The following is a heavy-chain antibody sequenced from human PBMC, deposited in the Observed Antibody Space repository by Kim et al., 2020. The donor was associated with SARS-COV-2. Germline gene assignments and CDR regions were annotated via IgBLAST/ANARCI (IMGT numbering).Heavy chain of an antibody. CDR3: ARDSGVAVAGTRYYFEY. V-gene: IGHV3-33*01. CDR2: IWYDGSNK. J-gene: IGHJ4*02. Sequence: GGSLRLSCAASGFTFSSYGMHWVRQAPGKGLEWVAVIWYDGSNKYYADSVKGRFTISRDNSKNTLYLQMNSLRAEDTAVYYCARDSGVAVAGTRYYFEYWGPGAPVTVSS. D-gene: IGHD6-19*01. CDR1: GFTFSSYG.